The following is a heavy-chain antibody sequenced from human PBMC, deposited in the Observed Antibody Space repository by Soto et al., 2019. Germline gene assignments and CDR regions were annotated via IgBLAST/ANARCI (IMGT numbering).Heavy chain of an antibody. V-gene: IGHV5-51*01. CDR2: VYPADSDT. Sequence: PGESLKISCNGSGYSFTNYWIAWVRQMPGKGLEWMAIVYPADSDTRYSPSFQGQVTISADKSISTAYLQWSSLQASDSAIYYCARPDSTGYYDYWGQGTPVTVSS. CDR3: ARPDSTGYYDY. J-gene: IGHJ4*02. D-gene: IGHD6-19*01. CDR1: GYSFTNYW.